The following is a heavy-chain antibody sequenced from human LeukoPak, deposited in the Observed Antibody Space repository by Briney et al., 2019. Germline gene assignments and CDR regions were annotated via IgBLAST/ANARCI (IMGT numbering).Heavy chain of an antibody. CDR3: AKTGYYDFWSGYYDY. CDR2: IKQDGSEK. Sequence: PGGSLRLSCAASGFTFSSYWMSWVRQAPGKGLEWVANIKQDGSEKYYVDSVKGRFTISRDNAKNSLYLQMNSLRAEDTAVYYCAKTGYYDFWSGYYDYWGQGTLVTVSS. D-gene: IGHD3-3*01. CDR1: GFTFSSYW. J-gene: IGHJ4*02. V-gene: IGHV3-7*01.